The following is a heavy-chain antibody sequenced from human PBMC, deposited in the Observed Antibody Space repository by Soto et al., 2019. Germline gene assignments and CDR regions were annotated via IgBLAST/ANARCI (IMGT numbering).Heavy chain of an antibody. CDR2: ISYSGST. CDR1: AGSLSSSSYY. V-gene: IGHV4-39*01. CDR3: AGLGTDDFWSSYFTGAMDG. D-gene: IGHD3-3*01. Sequence: NPSQSLSLPCTLAAGSLSSSSYYWGRVRQPPGKGLEWCGSISYSGSTYCNPSLTVRVTMSLDTSKDPCSLKLSSVTAANTAVYYCAGLGTDDFWSSYFTGAMDGWGKGTTVTVSS. J-gene: IGHJ6*04.